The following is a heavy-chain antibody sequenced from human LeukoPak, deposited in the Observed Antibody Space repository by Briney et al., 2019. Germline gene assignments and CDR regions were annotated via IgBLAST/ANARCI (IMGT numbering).Heavy chain of an antibody. Sequence: PGGSLRLSCAASGFTVSSNYMSWVRQAPGKGLGWVSVIYSGGSTYYADSVKGRFTISRDNSKNTLYLQMNSLRAEDTAVYYCARAGPSSSWHQFDYWGQGTLVTVSS. CDR2: IYSGGST. D-gene: IGHD6-13*01. CDR3: ARAGPSSSWHQFDY. CDR1: GFTVSSNY. V-gene: IGHV3-66*01. J-gene: IGHJ4*02.